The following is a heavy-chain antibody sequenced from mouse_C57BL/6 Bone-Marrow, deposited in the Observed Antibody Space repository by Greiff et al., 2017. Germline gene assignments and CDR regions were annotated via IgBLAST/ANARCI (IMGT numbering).Heavy chain of an antibody. D-gene: IGHD2-3*01. CDR2: ILPGIGST. CDR3: ARWGWLLYYYAMDY. CDR1: GYTFTGYW. J-gene: IGHJ4*01. V-gene: IGHV1-9*01. Sequence: QVQLQQSGAELMKPGASVKLSCKATGYTFTGYWIEWVKQRPGHGLEWIGEILPGIGSTNYNEKFKGKATFTAATSSNTAYMQISSLTTEDSAIYYCARWGWLLYYYAMDYWGLGTSVTVSS.